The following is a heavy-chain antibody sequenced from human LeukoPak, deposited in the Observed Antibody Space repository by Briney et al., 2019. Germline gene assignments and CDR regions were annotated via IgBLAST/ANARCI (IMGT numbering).Heavy chain of an antibody. J-gene: IGHJ4*02. CDR3: AREGYYYVYDY. CDR2: INPSGGST. V-gene: IGHV1-46*01. Sequence: ASVKVSCKASGYTFTSYYMHWVRQAPGQGLEWMGIINPSGGSTSYAQKFQGRVTITRDTSASTAYMELSSLRSEDTAVYYCAREGYYYVYDYWGQGTLVTVSS. D-gene: IGHD3-22*01. CDR1: GYTFTSYY.